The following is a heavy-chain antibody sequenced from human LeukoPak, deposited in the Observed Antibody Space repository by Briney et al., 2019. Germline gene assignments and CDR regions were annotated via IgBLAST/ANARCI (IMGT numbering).Heavy chain of an antibody. V-gene: IGHV1-24*01. CDR3: ATVMVRGVMRHFDY. CDR2: FDPEDGET. Sequence: ASVKVSCKVSGYTLTELSMHWVRQAPGKGLEWMGGFDPEDGETIYAQKFQGRVTMTEDTSADTAYMELSSLRSEDTAVYYCATVMVRGVMRHFDYWGQGTLVTVSS. CDR1: GYTLTELS. J-gene: IGHJ4*02. D-gene: IGHD3-10*01.